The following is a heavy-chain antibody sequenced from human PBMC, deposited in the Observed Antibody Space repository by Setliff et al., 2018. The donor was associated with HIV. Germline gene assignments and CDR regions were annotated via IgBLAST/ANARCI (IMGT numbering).Heavy chain of an antibody. D-gene: IGHD1-26*01. Sequence: ASVKVSCKASGYTFTGYYMHWVRQAPGQGLEWMGWISAYNGNTNYPQKFQGRVTMTTDTSTSTVYLELSSLRSEDTAVYYCARRKGATTNAFDIWGQGTMVTVSS. V-gene: IGHV1-18*04. CDR1: GYTFTGYY. J-gene: IGHJ3*02. CDR2: ISAYNGNT. CDR3: ARRKGATTNAFDI.